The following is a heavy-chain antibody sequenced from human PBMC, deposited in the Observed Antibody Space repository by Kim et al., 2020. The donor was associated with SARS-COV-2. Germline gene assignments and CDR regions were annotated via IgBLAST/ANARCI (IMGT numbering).Heavy chain of an antibody. CDR3: TTDLWYCSSTSCYSLDY. Sequence: GGSLRLSCAASGFTFSNAWMSWVRQAPGKGLEWVGRIKSKTDGGTTDYAAPVKGRFTISRDDSKNTLYLQMNSLKTEDTAVYYCTTDLWYCSSTSCYSLDYWGQGTLVTVSS. V-gene: IGHV3-15*01. D-gene: IGHD2-2*01. CDR2: IKSKTDGGTT. CDR1: GFTFSNAW. J-gene: IGHJ4*02.